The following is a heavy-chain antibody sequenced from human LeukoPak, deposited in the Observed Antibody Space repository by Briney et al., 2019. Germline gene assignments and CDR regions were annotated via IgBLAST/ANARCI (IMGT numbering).Heavy chain of an antibody. D-gene: IGHD5-18*01. CDR3: AKQSDSYAYRAYDY. CDR1: GFTFSSYA. CDR2: ISGSGGVT. J-gene: IGHJ4*02. V-gene: IGHV3-23*01. Sequence: GGSLRLSCAASGFTFSSYAMSWVRQAPGKGLEWVSAISGSGGVTYYADSVKGRFTISRDNSRNTPYLQMNSLRAEDTAVYYCAKQSDSYAYRAYDYWGQGTLVAVSS.